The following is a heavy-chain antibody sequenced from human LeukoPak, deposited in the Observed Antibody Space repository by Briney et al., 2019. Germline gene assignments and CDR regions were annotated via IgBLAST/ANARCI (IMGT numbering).Heavy chain of an antibody. CDR2: INHSGST. CDR3: ARFSLAAAGSLDY. V-gene: IGHV4-34*01. J-gene: IGHJ4*02. D-gene: IGHD6-13*01. CDR1: GGSFSGYY. Sequence: SETLSLTCAVYGGSFSGYYWSWIRQPPGKGLEWIGEINHSGSTNYNPSLKSRVTISVDTSKNQFSLKLSSVTAADTAVYYCARFSLAAAGSLDYWGQGTLVTVSS.